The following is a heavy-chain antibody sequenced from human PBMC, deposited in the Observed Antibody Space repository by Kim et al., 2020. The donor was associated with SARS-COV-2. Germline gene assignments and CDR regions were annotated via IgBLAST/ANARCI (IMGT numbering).Heavy chain of an antibody. J-gene: IGHJ6*03. D-gene: IGHD3-3*01. Sequence: SETLSLTCTVSGGSISSYYWSWIRQPPGKGLEWIGYIYYSGSTNYNPSLKSRVTISVDTSKNQFSLKLSSVTAADTAVYYRARGRSITIFGVVTAHSYMDVWGKGTTVTVSS. CDR1: GGSISSYY. CDR2: IYYSGST. CDR3: ARGRSITIFGVVTAHSYMDV. V-gene: IGHV4-59*01.